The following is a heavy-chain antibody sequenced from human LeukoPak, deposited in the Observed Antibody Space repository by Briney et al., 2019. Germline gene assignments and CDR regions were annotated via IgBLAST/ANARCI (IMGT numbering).Heavy chain of an antibody. CDR1: GGTYSSYA. D-gene: IGHD6-19*01. V-gene: IGHV1-69*04. Sequence: ASVRVSCKASGGTYSSYAISWVRHAPGQGLEWMGRIIPILGIANYAQKFQGRVTITADKSTSTAYMELSSLRSEDTAVYYCATSSGYSSVENDYWGQGTLVTVSS. J-gene: IGHJ4*02. CDR2: IIPILGIA. CDR3: ATSSGYSSVENDY.